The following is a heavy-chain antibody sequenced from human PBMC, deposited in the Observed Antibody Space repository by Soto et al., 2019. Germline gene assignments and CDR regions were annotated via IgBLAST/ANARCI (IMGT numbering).Heavy chain of an antibody. CDR3: PRVVREYQNFNYYYYGMDV. J-gene: IGHJ6*02. D-gene: IGHD2-2*01. Sequence: QVQLVQSGAEVKKPGSSVKVSCKASGGTFSSYAISWVRQAPGQGLEWMGGIIPIFGTANYAQKFQGRVTITADESTSTAYMELSSLRSEDTAVYYCPRVVREYQNFNYYYYGMDVWGQGTTVTVSS. CDR1: GGTFSSYA. V-gene: IGHV1-69*12. CDR2: IIPIFGTA.